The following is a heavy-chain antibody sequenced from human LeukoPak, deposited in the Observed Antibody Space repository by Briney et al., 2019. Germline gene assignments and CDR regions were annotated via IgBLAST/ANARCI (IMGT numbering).Heavy chain of an antibody. Sequence: GGSLRLSCAASGFTFSSYAMSWVRQAPGKGLEWVSAISGSGGSTYYADSVKGRFTISRDNSKNTLYLQMNSLRAEDTAVYYCANTPLDSNGYYFDYWGQGTLVTVSS. CDR1: GFTFSSYA. CDR3: ANTPLDSNGYYFDY. J-gene: IGHJ4*02. V-gene: IGHV3-23*01. CDR2: ISGSGGST. D-gene: IGHD6-25*01.